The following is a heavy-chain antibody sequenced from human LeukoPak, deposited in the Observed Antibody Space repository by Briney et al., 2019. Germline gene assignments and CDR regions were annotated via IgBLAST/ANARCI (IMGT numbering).Heavy chain of an antibody. CDR1: GFTFSNYA. CDR2: ISGSGGST. D-gene: IGHD6-19*01. CDR3: AKRTPVVGWGTYYYYGTDV. Sequence: GGSLRLSCAASGFTFSNYAMSWVRQAPGKGPEWVSAISGSGGSTYYADSVKGRFTISRDNSKNTLYLQMNSLRAEDTAVYYCAKRTPVVGWGTYYYYGTDVWGQGTTVTVSS. V-gene: IGHV3-23*01. J-gene: IGHJ6*02.